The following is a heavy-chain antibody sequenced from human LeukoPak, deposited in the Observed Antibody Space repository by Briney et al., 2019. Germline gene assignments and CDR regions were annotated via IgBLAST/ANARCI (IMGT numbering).Heavy chain of an antibody. Sequence: QPGGSLRLSCAASGFTFSSYAMRRVRQAPGKGLECVSASSGRGGSTCYADSVKGRFTISRDNSKNTLYLQMNSLRAEDTAVYFCQEEDGIRYFDWLPRDDYWGQGTLVTVSS. CDR1: GFTFSSYA. D-gene: IGHD3-9*01. V-gene: IGHV3-23*01. J-gene: IGHJ4*02. CDR3: QEEDGIRYFDWLPRDDY. CDR2: SSGRGGST.